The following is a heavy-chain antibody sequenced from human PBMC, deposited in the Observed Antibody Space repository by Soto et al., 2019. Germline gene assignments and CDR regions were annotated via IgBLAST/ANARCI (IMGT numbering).Heavy chain of an antibody. D-gene: IGHD6-6*01. Sequence: EASVKVSCKASGGTFSSYAITWVRQAPGQGLEWMGRIIPIFGTANYNQKFQGRVTITADESTSTAYMELSSLRSEDTAVYYCARNEYSTTFYYYGMDVWGQGTTVTVSS. CDR1: GGTFSSYA. J-gene: IGHJ6*02. V-gene: IGHV1-69*13. CDR3: ARNEYSTTFYYYGMDV. CDR2: IIPIFGTA.